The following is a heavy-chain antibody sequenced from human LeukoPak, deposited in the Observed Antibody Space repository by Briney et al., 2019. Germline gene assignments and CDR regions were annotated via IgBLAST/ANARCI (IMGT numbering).Heavy chain of an antibody. CDR3: ARDRYRYCSSTSCVGGMDV. D-gene: IGHD2-2*01. Sequence: GGSLRLSCAASGFTFSSYAMSWVRQAPGKGLEWVSAISGSGGSTYYADSVKGRFTISRDNSKNTLYLQMNSLRAEDTAVYYCARDRYRYCSSTSCVGGMDVWGQGTTVTVSS. J-gene: IGHJ6*02. CDR2: ISGSGGST. V-gene: IGHV3-23*01. CDR1: GFTFSSYA.